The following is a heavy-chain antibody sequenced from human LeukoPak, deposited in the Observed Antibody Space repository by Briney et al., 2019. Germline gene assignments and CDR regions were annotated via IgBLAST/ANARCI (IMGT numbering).Heavy chain of an antibody. CDR3: ARHIGVPPVFDL. J-gene: IGHJ2*01. CDR2: IYCSGSN. CDR1: GGSTTIYY. Sequence: PETLSLTCTLSGGSTTIYYWSWICPPPGGGLEWIGYIYCSGSNNYNPSLESRVTITVDATKNQFSQKLSSVTAAETAVYYCARHIGVPPVFDLWGRGTLVTVSS. D-gene: IGHD2-8*01. V-gene: IGHV4-59*08.